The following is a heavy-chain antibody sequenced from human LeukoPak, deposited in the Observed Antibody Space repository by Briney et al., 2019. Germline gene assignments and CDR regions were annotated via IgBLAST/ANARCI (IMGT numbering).Heavy chain of an antibody. CDR3: ARVTERGGYYFDY. J-gene: IGHJ4*02. Sequence: GGSLRLSCAASGFTLSSYGMTWVRQAPGQGLEWVSSISGSSGYIYYADSVKGRFTISRDNAKYSLYLQMNSLRAEDTAVYYCARVTERGGYYFDYWGQGTLVTVSS. CDR2: ISGSSGYI. V-gene: IGHV3-21*01. CDR1: GFTLSSYG. D-gene: IGHD3-16*01.